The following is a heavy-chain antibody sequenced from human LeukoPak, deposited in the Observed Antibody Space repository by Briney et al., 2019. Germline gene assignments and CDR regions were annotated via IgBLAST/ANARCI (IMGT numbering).Heavy chain of an antibody. J-gene: IGHJ3*02. CDR2: IYTSGST. CDR1: GGSISSGSYY. CDR3: ARASYYDSSGYYYAAAFDI. D-gene: IGHD3-22*01. V-gene: IGHV4-61*02. Sequence: SQTLSLTCTVSGGSISSGSYYWSWIRQPAGKGLEWIRRIYTSGSTNYNPSLKSRVTISVDKSNNQFSLKLSSVTAADTAVYYCARASYYDSSGYYYAAAFDIWGQGTMVTVSS.